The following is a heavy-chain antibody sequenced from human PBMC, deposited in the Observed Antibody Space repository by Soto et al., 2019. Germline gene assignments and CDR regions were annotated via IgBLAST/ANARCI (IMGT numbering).Heavy chain of an antibody. CDR1: GGSISSGGYY. V-gene: IGHV4-31*03. Sequence: ASETLSLTCTVSGGSISSGGYYWSWIRQHPGKGPEWIGYIYYSGSTYYNPSLKSRVTISVDTSKNQFSLKLSSVTAADTAVYYCASIVVPAAPFDYWGQGTLVTVSS. CDR2: IYYSGST. J-gene: IGHJ4*02. CDR3: ASIVVPAAPFDY. D-gene: IGHD2-2*01.